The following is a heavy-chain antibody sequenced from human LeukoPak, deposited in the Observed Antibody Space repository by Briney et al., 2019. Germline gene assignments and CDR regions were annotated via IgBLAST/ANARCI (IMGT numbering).Heavy chain of an antibody. J-gene: IGHJ4*02. Sequence: PSETLSLTCAVYGGSFSGYYWSWIRQPPGKGLEWIGEINHSGSTNYNPSLKSRVTISVDTSKNQFSLKLSSVTAADTAVYYCARLHVDTAMDFDYWGQGTLVTVSS. CDR1: GGSFSGYY. D-gene: IGHD5-18*01. CDR3: ARLHVDTAMDFDY. CDR2: INHSGST. V-gene: IGHV4-34*01.